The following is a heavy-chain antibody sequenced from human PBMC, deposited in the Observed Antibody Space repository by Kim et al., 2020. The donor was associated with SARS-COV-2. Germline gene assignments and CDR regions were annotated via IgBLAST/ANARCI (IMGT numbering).Heavy chain of an antibody. Sequence: SGKGQSTIYRDNCKNTLYLQMNSLRAEDTAVYYCAKDRHSYGYRYYGMDVWGQGTTVTVSS. D-gene: IGHD5-18*01. V-gene: IGHV3-30*02. J-gene: IGHJ6*02. CDR3: AKDRHSYGYRYYGMDV.